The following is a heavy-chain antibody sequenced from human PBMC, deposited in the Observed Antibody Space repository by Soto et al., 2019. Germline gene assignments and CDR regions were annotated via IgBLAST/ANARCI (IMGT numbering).Heavy chain of an antibody. CDR1: CGSISSYY. J-gene: IGHJ6*02. Sequence: SETLSLTGTVSCGSISSYYWIWSLQPAGKGLDWIGRIYTSGSTNYNPSLKSRVTMSVDTSKNQFSLKLSSVTAADTAVYYCARGSIAAAGTWPYYYYGMDVWGQGTTVTVSS. CDR2: IYTSGST. D-gene: IGHD6-13*01. V-gene: IGHV4-4*07. CDR3: ARGSIAAAGTWPYYYYGMDV.